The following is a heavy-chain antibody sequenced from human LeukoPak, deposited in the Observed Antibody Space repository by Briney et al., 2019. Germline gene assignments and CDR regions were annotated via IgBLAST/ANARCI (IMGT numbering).Heavy chain of an antibody. CDR1: GYTFTNYY. CDR2: INPSGGST. D-gene: IGHD2-2*01. CDR3: ARDDCSSTSCYFDP. J-gene: IGHJ5*02. Sequence: ASVKVSCKASGYTFTNYYIHWVRQVPGQGLECMGIINPSGGSTSYAQKFQGRVTMTRDTSISTAYMELSRLRSDDTAVYYCARDDCSSTSCYFDPWGQGTLVTVSS. V-gene: IGHV1-46*01.